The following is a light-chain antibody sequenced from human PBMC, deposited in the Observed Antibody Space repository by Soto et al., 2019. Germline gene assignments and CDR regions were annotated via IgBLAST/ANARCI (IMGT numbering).Light chain of an antibody. J-gene: IGKJ1*01. CDR3: QQYGSSPTT. Sequence: EIVLTQSPGTLSLSPGERATLSCRASQSVSSSYLAWYQQKPGQAPRLLIYGASSRATDIADRFSGSGSGTDFTLTISRLEPEDCAMYYCQQYGSSPTTFGQGTKVEIK. CDR1: QSVSSSY. CDR2: GAS. V-gene: IGKV3-20*01.